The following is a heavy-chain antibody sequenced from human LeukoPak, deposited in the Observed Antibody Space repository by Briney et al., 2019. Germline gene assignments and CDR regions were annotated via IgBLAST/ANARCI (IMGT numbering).Heavy chain of an antibody. CDR1: GFTFSSYW. J-gene: IGHJ4*02. CDR2: INSDGSSI. V-gene: IGHV3-74*03. D-gene: IGHD5-12*01. CDR3: AREGRVSGYDFDC. Sequence: GGSLRLSCAASGFTFSSYWVHWVRQAPGKGLVWVSRINSDGSSITYADSVKGRFTISRDNAKNTLFLQMNSLRVEDTAVYYCAREGRVSGYDFDCWGQGTLVTVSS.